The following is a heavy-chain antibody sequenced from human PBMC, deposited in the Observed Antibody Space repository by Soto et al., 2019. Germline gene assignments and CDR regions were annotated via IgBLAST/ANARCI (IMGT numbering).Heavy chain of an antibody. CDR1: GGTFSSYA. CDR2: SIPIFGTA. CDR3: ARDPANYGDYGRNWFDP. D-gene: IGHD4-17*01. Sequence: QVQLVQSGAEVKKPGSSVKVSCKASGGTFSSYAISWVRQAPGQGLEWMGGSIPIFGTANYAQKFQGRVTITADESTSTAYMELSSLRSEDTAVYYCARDPANYGDYGRNWFDPWGQGTLVTVSS. V-gene: IGHV1-69*01. J-gene: IGHJ5*02.